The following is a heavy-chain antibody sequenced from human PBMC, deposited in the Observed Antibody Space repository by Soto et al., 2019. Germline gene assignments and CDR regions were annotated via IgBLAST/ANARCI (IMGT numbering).Heavy chain of an antibody. V-gene: IGHV4-30-4*08. CDR1: GGSLIRGGYY. Sequence: SQTLCLTWTVSGGSLIRGGYYLCWIRQPPGKGLEWIGYIYYSGSTYYNPSLKSRVTISVDTSTNQFSPKLSSVTPADKAVYYCARGEYYYDSSGYYHYWGQXTLVIVSS. CDR2: IYYSGST. D-gene: IGHD3-22*01. CDR3: ARGEYYYDSSGYYHY. J-gene: IGHJ4*02.